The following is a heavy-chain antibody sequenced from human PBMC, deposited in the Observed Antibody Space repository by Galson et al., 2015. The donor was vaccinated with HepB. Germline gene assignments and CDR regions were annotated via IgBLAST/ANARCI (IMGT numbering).Heavy chain of an antibody. CDR3: VALLRSKHPYV. CDR1: GGSISSSNW. V-gene: IGHV4-4*02. CDR2: IYHSGST. J-gene: IGHJ4*02. Sequence: SETLSLTCVVSGGSISSSNWWSWVRQPPGKGLEWIGEIYHSGSTNYNPSLKSRVTISVDKSKNQFSLKLSSVTAADTAVYYCVALLRSKHPYVWGQGTLVTVSS. D-gene: IGHD1-26*01.